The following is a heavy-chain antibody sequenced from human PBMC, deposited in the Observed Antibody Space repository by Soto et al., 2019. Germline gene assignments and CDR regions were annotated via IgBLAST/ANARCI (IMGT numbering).Heavy chain of an antibody. D-gene: IGHD6-6*01. CDR3: ARVGISSSDAFDI. CDR2: IYYTGNT. CDR1: GGSISSGGYY. J-gene: IGHJ3*02. V-gene: IGHV4-31*03. Sequence: QVQLQESGPGLVKPSQTLSLTCTVSGGSISSGGYYWSWIRQHPEKGLEWIGYIYYTGNTYYNASLKSRVTISVGTSNNQFSLKLSSVTAADTAVYYCARVGISSSDAFDIWGQGTTVTVSS.